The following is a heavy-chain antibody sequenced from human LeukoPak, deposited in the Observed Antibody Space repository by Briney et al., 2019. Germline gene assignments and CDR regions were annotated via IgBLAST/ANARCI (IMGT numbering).Heavy chain of an antibody. D-gene: IGHD6-13*01. Sequence: PGGSLRLSCAASGFTFSSYSMNWVRQAPGKGLEWVSSISSSSYIYYADSVKGRFTISRDNAKNSLYLQMNSLRAEDTAVYYCSISTMAGIAAAGGQGTLVTVSS. CDR1: GFTFSSYS. V-gene: IGHV3-21*01. J-gene: IGHJ4*02. CDR2: ISSSSYI. CDR3: SISTMAGIAAA.